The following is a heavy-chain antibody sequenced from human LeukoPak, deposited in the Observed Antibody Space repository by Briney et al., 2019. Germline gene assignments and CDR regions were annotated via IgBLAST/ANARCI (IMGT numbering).Heavy chain of an antibody. CDR2: IYYSRST. Sequence: SETLSLTCTVSGGSISGSSYYWGWIRQPPGKGLEWIGSIYYSRSTYYNPSLKSRVTISVDTSKNQFSLKLSSVTAADTAVYYCAITNYDYVWGSYRYRETYFDYWGQGTLVTVSS. D-gene: IGHD3-16*02. CDR1: GGSISGSSYY. V-gene: IGHV4-39*01. CDR3: AITNYDYVWGSYRYRETYFDY. J-gene: IGHJ4*02.